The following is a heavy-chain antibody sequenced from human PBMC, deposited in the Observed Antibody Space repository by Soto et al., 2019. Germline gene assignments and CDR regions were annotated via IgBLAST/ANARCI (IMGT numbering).Heavy chain of an antibody. J-gene: IGHJ4*02. Sequence: GGSLRLSCAASGFTFSSYEMNWVRQAPGKGLEWVSYISSSGSTIYYADSVKGRFTISRDNAKNSLYLQMNSLRAEDTAVYYCASSHDSSGYYQSWGQGTLVTVSS. CDR1: GFTFSSYE. D-gene: IGHD3-22*01. V-gene: IGHV3-48*03. CDR3: ASSHDSSGYYQS. CDR2: ISSSGSTI.